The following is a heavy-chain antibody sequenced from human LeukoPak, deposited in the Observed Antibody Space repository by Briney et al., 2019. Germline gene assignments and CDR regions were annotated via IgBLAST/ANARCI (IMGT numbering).Heavy chain of an antibody. D-gene: IGHD6-19*01. J-gene: IGHJ4*02. Sequence: GGSLRLSCAASGFTVSSNYMSWVRQAPGKGLEWVSVFFGGGSTYYADSVKGRFTISRDNSKNTLYLQMNSLRADDTAVYYCARDWGPYSSGLTSLGDYWGQGTLVTVSS. V-gene: IGHV3-66*01. CDR3: ARDWGPYSSGLTSLGDY. CDR1: GFTVSSNY. CDR2: FFGGGST.